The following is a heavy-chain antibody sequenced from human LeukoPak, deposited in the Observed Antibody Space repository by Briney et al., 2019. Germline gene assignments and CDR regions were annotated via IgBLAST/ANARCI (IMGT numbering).Heavy chain of an antibody. V-gene: IGHV1-2*06. CDR2: INPNSGGT. D-gene: IGHD2-2*01. Sequence: ASVKVSCKASGYTFTGYYMHWVRQAPGQGLEWMGRINPNSGGTNYAQKFQGRVTMTRDTSISTAYMELSRLRSDDTAVYYCARDHQQYQLLSHNWFDPWGQGTLVTVSS. CDR1: GYTFTGYY. CDR3: ARDHQQYQLLSHNWFDP. J-gene: IGHJ5*02.